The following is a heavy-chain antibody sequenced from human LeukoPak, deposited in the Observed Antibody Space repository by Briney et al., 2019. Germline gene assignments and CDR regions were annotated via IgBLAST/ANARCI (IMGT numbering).Heavy chain of an antibody. Sequence: GGSLRLSCAASGFTFSNYGMHWVRQAPGKGLEWVAVISFDGSNKYYADSVKGRFTISRDNSKNTLYLQMNSLRAEDTAVYYCARDEYSSSWYKSAAFDYWGQGTLVTVSS. CDR1: GFTFSNYG. V-gene: IGHV3-30*03. CDR3: ARDEYSSSWYKSAAFDY. D-gene: IGHD6-13*01. CDR2: ISFDGSNK. J-gene: IGHJ4*02.